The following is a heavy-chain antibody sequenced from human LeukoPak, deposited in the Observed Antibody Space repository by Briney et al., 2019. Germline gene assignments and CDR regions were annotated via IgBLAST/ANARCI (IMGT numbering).Heavy chain of an antibody. V-gene: IGHV3-49*04. J-gene: IGHJ4*02. CDR3: TRDQTPYY. CDR1: GFTPGDYA. CDR2: IRSKVYGGTP. Sequence: GGSLRLSCTASGFTPGDYAMTWVRQAPGKGLEWVGFIRSKVYGGTPEYAASVKGRFTISRDDSKGIAYLQMNSLKTEDTAVYYCTRDQTPYYWGQGTLVTVSS.